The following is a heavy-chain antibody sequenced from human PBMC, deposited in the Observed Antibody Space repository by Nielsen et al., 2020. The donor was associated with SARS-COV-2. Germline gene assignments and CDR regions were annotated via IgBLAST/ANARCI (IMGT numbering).Heavy chain of an antibody. J-gene: IGHJ4*02. CDR1: GYTFTSYA. CDR3: ARDPSPGYSYGYSFDY. Sequence: ASVKVSCKASGYTFTSYAMNWVRQAPGQGLEWMGRINPNSGGTNYAQKFQGRVTMTRDTSISTAYMELSRLRSDDTAVYYCARDPSPGYSYGYSFDYWGQGTLVTVSS. CDR2: INPNSGGT. D-gene: IGHD5-18*01. V-gene: IGHV1-2*06.